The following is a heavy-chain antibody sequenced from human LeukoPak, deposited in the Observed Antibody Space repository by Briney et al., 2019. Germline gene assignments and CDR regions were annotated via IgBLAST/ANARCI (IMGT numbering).Heavy chain of an antibody. CDR1: GDSVSSNSAA. Sequence: SQTLSLTCAISGDSVSSNSAAWNWIRQSPSRGLEWLGRTYYRSKWYNDYAVSVKSRITINPDTSKNQFSLQLNSVTPEDTAVYYCAREGGYCSSTSCYTKSITIFGVVFGMDVWGRGTTVTVSS. J-gene: IGHJ6*02. CDR2: TYYRSKWYN. D-gene: IGHD2-2*02. V-gene: IGHV6-1*01. CDR3: AREGGYCSSTSCYTKSITIFGVVFGMDV.